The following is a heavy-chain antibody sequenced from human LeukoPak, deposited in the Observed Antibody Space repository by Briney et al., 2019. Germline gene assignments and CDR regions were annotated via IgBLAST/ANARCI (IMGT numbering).Heavy chain of an antibody. CDR3: VKGFVHPTYYFDY. V-gene: IGHV3-23*01. CDR2: ITGSGDGT. Sequence: GGSLRLSCAASGFTFSNYAMMSVRQAPGRRLEWVSSITGSGDGTYYADSVRGRFTISRDNSENTLYLQLNSLRAEDTAVYFCVKGFVHPTYYFDYWGQGTLVTVSS. D-gene: IGHD3-10*01. J-gene: IGHJ4*02. CDR1: GFTFSNYA.